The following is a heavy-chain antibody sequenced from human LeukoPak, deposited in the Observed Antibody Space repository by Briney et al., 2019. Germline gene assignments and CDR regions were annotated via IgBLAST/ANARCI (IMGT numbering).Heavy chain of an antibody. CDR1: GFTFSSYA. CDR3: VRVGGRIAARGAFDI. Sequence: GGSLRLSCAASGFTFSSYAMHWVRQAPGEGLEWVAVISYDGSNKYYADSVKGRFAISRDNSKNTLYLQMNSLRAEDTAVYYCVRVGGRIAARGAFDIWGQGTMVTVSS. J-gene: IGHJ3*02. V-gene: IGHV3-30*09. D-gene: IGHD6-13*01. CDR2: ISYDGSNK.